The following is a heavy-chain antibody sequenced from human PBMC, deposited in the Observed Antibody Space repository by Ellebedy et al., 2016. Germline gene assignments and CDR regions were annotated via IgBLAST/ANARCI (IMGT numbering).Heavy chain of an antibody. CDR2: IIPIFGTA. CDR1: GRTFSSYA. Sequence: SVKVSCXASGRTFSSYAISWVRQAPGQGLEWMGGIIPIFGTANYAQKFQGRVTITADKSTSTAYMELSSLRSEDTAVYYCNLYYYDSSGYYSDYWGQGTLVTVSS. D-gene: IGHD3-22*01. J-gene: IGHJ4*02. V-gene: IGHV1-69*06. CDR3: NLYYYDSSGYYSDY.